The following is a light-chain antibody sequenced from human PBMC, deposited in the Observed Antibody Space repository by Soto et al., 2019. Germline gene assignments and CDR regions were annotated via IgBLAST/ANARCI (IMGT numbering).Light chain of an antibody. Sequence: QPSLNQPASVSGSPGQSIAISCTGTSGDVGGYDYVSWYQQHPDKAPKLMIYEVTKRPSWVSNRFSGSKSGNTASLTISGLQPEDEADYYCSSHTSGSTRVFGSGTKVTVL. V-gene: IGLV2-14*01. J-gene: IGLJ1*01. CDR2: EVT. CDR1: SGDVGGYDY. CDR3: SSHTSGSTRV.